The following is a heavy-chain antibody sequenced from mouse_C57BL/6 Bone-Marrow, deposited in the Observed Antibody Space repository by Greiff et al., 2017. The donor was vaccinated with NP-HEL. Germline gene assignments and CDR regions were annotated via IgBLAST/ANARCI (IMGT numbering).Heavy chain of an antibody. Sequence: VQLQQSGAELVRPGASVKLSCTASGFNIKDDYMHRVKQRPEQGLEWIGWIDPENGDTEYASKFQGKATITADTSSNTAYLQLSSLTSEDTAVYYCTTYYYSDAMDYWGQGTSVTVSS. V-gene: IGHV14-4*01. CDR1: GFNIKDDY. D-gene: IGHD1-1*02. J-gene: IGHJ4*01. CDR3: TTYYYSDAMDY. CDR2: IDPENGDT.